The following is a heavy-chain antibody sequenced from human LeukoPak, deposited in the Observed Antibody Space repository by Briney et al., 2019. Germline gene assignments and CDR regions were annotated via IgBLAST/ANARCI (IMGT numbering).Heavy chain of an antibody. Sequence: GGSLRLSCAASGFTFSSCAMSWVRQAPGKGLEWVSAISGSGGSTYYADSVKGRFTISRDNSKKTLYMQMNSLRAEDTAVYYCAKTGIAAAGTVYWGQGTLVTISS. CDR1: GFTFSSCA. D-gene: IGHD6-13*01. V-gene: IGHV3-23*01. CDR2: ISGSGGST. J-gene: IGHJ4*02. CDR3: AKTGIAAAGTVY.